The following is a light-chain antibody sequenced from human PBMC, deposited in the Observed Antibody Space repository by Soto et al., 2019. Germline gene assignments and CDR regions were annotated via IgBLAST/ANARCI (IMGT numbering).Light chain of an antibody. CDR2: EVN. CDR1: SSDIGGYNF. Sequence: QSALTQPPSASGSPGQSVTISCTGTSSDIGGYNFVSWYQQHPGKAPKLMIDEVNKRPSGVPDRFSGSKSGNTASLTVSGLQAEDEADYYCGTWDDRLDGNYVFGTGTKLTVL. CDR3: GTWDDRLDGNYV. J-gene: IGLJ1*01. V-gene: IGLV2-8*01.